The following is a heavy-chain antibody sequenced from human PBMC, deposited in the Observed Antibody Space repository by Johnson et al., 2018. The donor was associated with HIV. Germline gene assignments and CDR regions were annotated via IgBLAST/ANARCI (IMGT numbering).Heavy chain of an antibody. V-gene: IGHV3-30*18. J-gene: IGHJ3*02. CDR1: GFTVSSNY. Sequence: QVQLVESGGGLVQPGGSLRLSCAASGFTVSSNYMSWVRQAPGKGLEWVAHISYDGTNQHYADSVKGRFTISRDNSKNTLYLQLNSLRAEDTAVFYCAKHLSTLVDAFDIWGQGTMVTVSS. CDR3: AKHLSTLVDAFDI. CDR2: ISYDGTNQ. D-gene: IGHD3-16*01.